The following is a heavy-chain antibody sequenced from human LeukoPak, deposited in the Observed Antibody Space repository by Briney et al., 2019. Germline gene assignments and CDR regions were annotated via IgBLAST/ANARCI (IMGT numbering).Heavy chain of an antibody. CDR2: IKLDGSEK. D-gene: IGHD3-9*01. Sequence: GGSLRLSCAASGFTFSTYWMSWVRQTPGKGLEWVATIKLDGSEKYYVDSVNGRLTISRDNAKNSLYLQMNSLRAEDKGVYHCARDRSDILTGYNDAFDIWGQGTMVTVSS. CDR3: ARDRSDILTGYNDAFDI. J-gene: IGHJ3*02. V-gene: IGHV3-7*01. CDR1: GFTFSTYW.